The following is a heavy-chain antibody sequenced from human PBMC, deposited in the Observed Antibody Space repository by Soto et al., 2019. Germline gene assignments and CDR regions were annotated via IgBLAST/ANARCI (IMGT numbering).Heavy chain of an antibody. D-gene: IGHD2-8*02. V-gene: IGHV3-64*01. CDR3: ARKEGYCAGGGCHYEY. Sequence: EVQLVESGGGLVQPGGSLRLSCAASGFTFSSYDMHWVRQAPGKGLEYVSAISSNGGVTYYANSVKGRFTISRDNSKHTLYLQMGSLRPEDMAVYYCARKEGYCAGGGCHYEYWGQGTLVTVSS. J-gene: IGHJ4*02. CDR2: ISSNGGVT. CDR1: GFTFSSYD.